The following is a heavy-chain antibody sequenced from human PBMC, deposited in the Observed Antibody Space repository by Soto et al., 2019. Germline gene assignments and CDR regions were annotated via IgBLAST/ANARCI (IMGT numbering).Heavy chain of an antibody. D-gene: IGHD3-22*01. J-gene: IGHJ4*02. CDR2: IYHRGST. CDR3: ASLPGPYYYDSSGYLVDY. V-gene: IGHV4-30-4*01. Sequence: SETLSLTWTVSGGSISNDDYYWSWIRQSPGKGLEWIGYIYHRGSTYYNPSLKSRVTISVDTSKNQFSLKLSSVTAADTAVYYCASLPGPYYYDSSGYLVDYWGQGTLVTVSS. CDR1: GGSISNDDYY.